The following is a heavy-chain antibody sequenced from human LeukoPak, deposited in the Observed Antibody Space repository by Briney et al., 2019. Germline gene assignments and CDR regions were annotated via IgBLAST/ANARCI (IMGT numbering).Heavy chain of an antibody. V-gene: IGHV1-18*01. Sequence: ASVKVSCKASGYTFTSYGISWVRQAPGQGLEWMGWISAYNGNTNYAQKLQGRVTMTTDTSTSTAYMELRSLRSDDTAVYYCARVLRGYSYGVVYNWLDPWGQGTLVTVSS. D-gene: IGHD5-18*01. CDR3: ARVLRGYSYGVVYNWLDP. CDR1: GYTFTSYG. CDR2: ISAYNGNT. J-gene: IGHJ5*02.